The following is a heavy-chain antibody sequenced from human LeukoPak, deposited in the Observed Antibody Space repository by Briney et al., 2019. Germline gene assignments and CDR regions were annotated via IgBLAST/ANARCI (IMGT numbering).Heavy chain of an antibody. CDR1: GFTFSSYA. D-gene: IGHD3-9*01. J-gene: IGHJ4*02. Sequence: GGSLRLSCAASGFTFSSYAMHWVRQAPGKGLEWVAVISYDGSNKYYADSVKGRFTISRDNSKNTLYLQMNSLRAEDTAVYYCAKGGPVGGRYFDWLLYSGGFFDYWGQGTLVTVSS. CDR3: AKGGPVGGRYFDWLLYSGGFFDY. V-gene: IGHV3-30*04. CDR2: ISYDGSNK.